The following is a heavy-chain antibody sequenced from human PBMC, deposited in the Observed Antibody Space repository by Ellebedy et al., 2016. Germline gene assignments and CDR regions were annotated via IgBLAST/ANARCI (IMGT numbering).Heavy chain of an antibody. V-gene: IGHV3-48*01. Sequence: GESLKISCAASGFTFSSYSMNWVRQAPGKGLEWVSYISSSSSTIYYADSVKGRFTISRDNAKNSLYLQMNSLSAEDTAVYYCARDPDSSSWYGSGMDVWGQGTTVTVSS. J-gene: IGHJ6*02. CDR3: ARDPDSSSWYGSGMDV. D-gene: IGHD6-13*01. CDR1: GFTFSSYS. CDR2: ISSSSSTI.